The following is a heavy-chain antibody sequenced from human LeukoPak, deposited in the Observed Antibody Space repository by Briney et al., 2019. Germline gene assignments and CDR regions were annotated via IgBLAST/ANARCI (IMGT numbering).Heavy chain of an antibody. V-gene: IGHV2-70*11. J-gene: IGHJ4*02. D-gene: IGHD5-24*01. Sequence: SGPALVKPTQTLTLTCTFSGFSLSTSGMCVSWIRQPPGKALEWLARIDWDDDKYYSTSLKTRLTISKDTSKNQVVLTMTNMDPVDTATYYCARISMGDGYNMETQTPYYFDYWGQGTLVTVSS. CDR1: GFSLSTSGMC. CDR2: IDWDDDK. CDR3: ARISMGDGYNMETQTPYYFDY.